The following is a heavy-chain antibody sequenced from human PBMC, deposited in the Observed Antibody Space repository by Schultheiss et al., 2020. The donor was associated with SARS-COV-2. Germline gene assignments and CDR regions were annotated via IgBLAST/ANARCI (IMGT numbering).Heavy chain of an antibody. CDR2: IYTSGST. D-gene: IGHD7-27*01. CDR3: ARAAHKLGRFDY. Sequence: SETLSLTCAVSGYSISSGYYWSWIRQPPGKGLEWIGRIYTSGSTNYNPSLKSRVTISVDTSKNQFSLKLSSVTAADTAVYYCARAAHKLGRFDYWGQGTLVTVSS. V-gene: IGHV4-38-2*01. J-gene: IGHJ4*02. CDR1: GYSISSGYY.